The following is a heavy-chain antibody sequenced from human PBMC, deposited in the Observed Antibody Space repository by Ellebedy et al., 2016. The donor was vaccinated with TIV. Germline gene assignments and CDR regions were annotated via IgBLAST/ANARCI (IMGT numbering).Heavy chain of an antibody. CDR3: AKDWVAAAGTFLPHDAFDI. Sequence: GESLKISXAASGFTFSSYAMSWVRQAPGKGLEWVSAISGSGGSTYYADSVKGRFTISRDNSKNTLYLQMNSLRAEDTAVYYCAKDWVAAAGTFLPHDAFDIWGQGTMVTVSS. V-gene: IGHV3-23*01. D-gene: IGHD6-13*01. J-gene: IGHJ3*02. CDR1: GFTFSSYA. CDR2: ISGSGGST.